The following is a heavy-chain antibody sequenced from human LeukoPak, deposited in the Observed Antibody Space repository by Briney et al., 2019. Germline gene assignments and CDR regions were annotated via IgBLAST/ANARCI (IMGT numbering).Heavy chain of an antibody. D-gene: IGHD2-15*01. CDR1: GFTFSSYA. Sequence: GGSLRLSCAASGFTFSSYAMHWVRQAPGKGLEWVAVISYDGSNKYYADSVKGRFTISRDNSKNTLYLQMNSLRAEDTAVYYCASNIVVVAAATAGAFDIWGQGTMVTVSS. J-gene: IGHJ3*02. CDR2: ISYDGSNK. CDR3: ASNIVVVAAATAGAFDI. V-gene: IGHV3-30*04.